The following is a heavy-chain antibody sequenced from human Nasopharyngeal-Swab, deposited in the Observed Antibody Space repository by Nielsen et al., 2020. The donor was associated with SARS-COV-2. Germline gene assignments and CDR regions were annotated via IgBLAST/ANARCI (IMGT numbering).Heavy chain of an antibody. Sequence: GESLKISCTVSGFTFTDYWMHWLRQSPGKGPVWLSRIDNDGSSTTYADSVGGRFTISRDNARNTLFLQLHSLRAEDTAVYYCARESYSWSWYGPDYWGQGTQVTVSS. J-gene: IGHJ4*02. CDR2: IDNDGSST. D-gene: IGHD1-26*01. CDR1: GFTFTDYW. V-gene: IGHV3-74*03. CDR3: ARESYSWSWYGPDY.